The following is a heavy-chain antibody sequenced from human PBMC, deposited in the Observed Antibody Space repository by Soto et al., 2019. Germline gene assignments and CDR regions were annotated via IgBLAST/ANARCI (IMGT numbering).Heavy chain of an antibody. V-gene: IGHV4-59*02. CDR1: GGSVSPYY. J-gene: IGHJ4*02. Sequence: QVQLQESGPGLVKPSETLSLTCTVSGGSVSPYYWSWIRQSPGKGLEWIGNIRYSGRTDYNPSLKSRVTISIDTSTNQFSLKLTSVTAAETAVYYCAKGGTSSLPFDYWGQGTLVTVSS. CDR2: IRYSGRT. D-gene: IGHD2-15*01. CDR3: AKGGTSSLPFDY.